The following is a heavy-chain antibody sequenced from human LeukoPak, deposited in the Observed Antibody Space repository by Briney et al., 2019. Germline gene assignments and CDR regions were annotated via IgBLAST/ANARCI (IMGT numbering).Heavy chain of an antibody. CDR3: AREATTVTSFNWFDP. D-gene: IGHD4-17*01. J-gene: IGHJ5*02. CDR2: ISSDGGST. Sequence: GGSLRLSCAASGFSFSNYAMHWVRQAPGKGLEYVSNISSDGGSTDYATSVRGRFTISRDNSKNTLYLQLGSLRPEDMAVYYCAREATTVTSFNWFDPWGQGTLVTVSS. V-gene: IGHV3-64*01. CDR1: GFSFSNYA.